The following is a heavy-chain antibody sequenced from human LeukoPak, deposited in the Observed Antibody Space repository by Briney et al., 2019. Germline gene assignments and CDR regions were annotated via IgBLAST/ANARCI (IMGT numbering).Heavy chain of an antibody. Sequence: GGSLRLSCAASGFTFSSYAMSWVRQAPGKGLEWVSAISGSGGSTYYADSVKGRFTISRDNSKNTLYLQMNSLRAEDTAVYYCAKDHLSGSYAHSTIFDYWGQGTLVTVSS. CDR2: ISGSGGST. J-gene: IGHJ4*02. V-gene: IGHV3-23*01. CDR1: GFTFSSYA. D-gene: IGHD1-26*01. CDR3: AKDHLSGSYAHSTIFDY.